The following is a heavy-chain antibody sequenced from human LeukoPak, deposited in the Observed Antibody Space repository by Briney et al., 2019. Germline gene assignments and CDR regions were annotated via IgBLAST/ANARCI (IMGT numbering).Heavy chain of an antibody. D-gene: IGHD6-13*01. J-gene: IGHJ4*02. V-gene: IGHV3-30*18. CDR3: AKLWPAAGTRDY. CDR2: ISYDGSNK. CDR1: GFTFGSYG. Sequence: PGGSLRLSCVASGFTFGSYGMHWVRQAPGKGLEWVAVISYDGSNKYYADSVKGRFSISRDNSKNTLYLQMNSLRAEDTAVYYCAKLWPAAGTRDYWGQGTLVTVSS.